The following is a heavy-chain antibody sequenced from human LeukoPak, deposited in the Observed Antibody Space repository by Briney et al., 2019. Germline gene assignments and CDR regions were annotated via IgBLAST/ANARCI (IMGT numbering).Heavy chain of an antibody. CDR2: ISGSGSST. J-gene: IGHJ4*02. Sequence: PGGSLRLSCAASGFTFSSYSMNWVRQAPGKGLEWVSAISGSGSSTYYADSVKGRFTISRDNSKNTLYLQMNSLRAEDTAVYYCAKGRAVATLYYFDYWSQGTLVTVSS. V-gene: IGHV3-23*01. D-gene: IGHD6-19*01. CDR1: GFTFSSYS. CDR3: AKGRAVATLYYFDY.